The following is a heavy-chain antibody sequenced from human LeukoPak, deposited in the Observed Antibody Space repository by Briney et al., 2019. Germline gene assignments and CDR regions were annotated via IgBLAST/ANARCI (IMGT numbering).Heavy chain of an antibody. CDR3: AKAHSISWPYAFDS. D-gene: IGHD6-13*01. Sequence: GGSLRLSCAASGFTFSNYAMAWVRQAPGKGLEWVSAISGNGGRTYSADSVQGRFTISRDNSKNTVYLQMGNLRAEDSAMYYCAKAHSISWPYAFDSWGQGTLVTVSS. J-gene: IGHJ4*02. V-gene: IGHV3-23*01. CDR2: ISGNGGRT. CDR1: GFTFSNYA.